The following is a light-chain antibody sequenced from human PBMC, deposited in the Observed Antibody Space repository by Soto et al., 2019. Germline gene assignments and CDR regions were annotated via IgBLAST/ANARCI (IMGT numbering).Light chain of an antibody. V-gene: IGKV1-39*01. CDR3: EQSYSALLFT. CDR2: AAS. J-gene: IGKJ3*01. CDR1: QTIDRY. Sequence: DIQMTQFPSSLSASVGDRVTITCRASQTIDRYLNWYQQKPGKVPKLLIYAASNLQSGVPASFSGSGSGTDFTLTITSLQPEDFATYYCEQSYSALLFTFGPGTKVDI.